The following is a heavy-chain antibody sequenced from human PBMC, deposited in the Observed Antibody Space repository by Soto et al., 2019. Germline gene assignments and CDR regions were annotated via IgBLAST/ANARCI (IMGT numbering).Heavy chain of an antibody. CDR1: GFTFSSYA. Sequence: EVQLLESGGGLVQPGGSLRLSCAASGFTFSSYAMSWVRQAPGKGLEWVSLVEGSGADTYYVDSVKGRFTISRDNSKNTLYLQMNSVRAEDTAVYYCAKAGGSTWGPEYVQHWGQGTLVTVSS. CDR3: AKAGGSTWGPEYVQH. J-gene: IGHJ1*01. CDR2: VEGSGADT. V-gene: IGHV3-23*01. D-gene: IGHD6-13*01.